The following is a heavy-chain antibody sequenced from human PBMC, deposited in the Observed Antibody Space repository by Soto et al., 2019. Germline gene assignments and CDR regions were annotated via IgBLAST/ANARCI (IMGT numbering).Heavy chain of an antibody. Sequence: SETLSLTCAVSGGSISSGGYSWSWIRQPPGKGLEWIGYIYHSGSTYYNPSLKSRVTISVDRSKNQFSLKLSSVTAADTAVYYCARGDDGSYYRRFDPWGQGTLVTVSS. V-gene: IGHV4-30-2*01. CDR3: ARGDDGSYYRRFDP. D-gene: IGHD1-26*01. CDR1: GGSISSGGYS. CDR2: IYHSGST. J-gene: IGHJ5*02.